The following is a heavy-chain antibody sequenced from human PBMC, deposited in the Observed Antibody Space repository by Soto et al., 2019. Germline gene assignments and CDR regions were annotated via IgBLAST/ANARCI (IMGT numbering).Heavy chain of an antibody. D-gene: IGHD2-21*01. CDR3: ARKGRAYCGGDCYSLDY. J-gene: IGHJ4*02. CDR1: GGSFNGYY. Sequence: SETLSLTCAVYGGSFNGYYWSWIRQPPGKGLEWIGEINHSGSINYNPSLKSRVTISVDTSKNQFSLKLSSVTAADTAVYYCARKGRAYCGGDCYSLDYWGQGTLVTVSS. V-gene: IGHV4-34*01. CDR2: INHSGSI.